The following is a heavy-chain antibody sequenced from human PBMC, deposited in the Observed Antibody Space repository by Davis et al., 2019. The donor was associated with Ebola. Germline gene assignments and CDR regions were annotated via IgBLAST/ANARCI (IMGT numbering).Heavy chain of an antibody. CDR1: GFTFSSYS. Sequence: PGGSLRLSCAASGFTFSSYSMNWVRQAPGKGLEWVSSISSSSSYIYYADSVKGRFTISRDNAKNSLYLQMNSLRAEDTAVYYCARDMVRGVTPLDYWGQGTLVTVSS. D-gene: IGHD3-10*01. J-gene: IGHJ4*02. CDR3: ARDMVRGVTPLDY. CDR2: ISSSSSYI. V-gene: IGHV3-21*01.